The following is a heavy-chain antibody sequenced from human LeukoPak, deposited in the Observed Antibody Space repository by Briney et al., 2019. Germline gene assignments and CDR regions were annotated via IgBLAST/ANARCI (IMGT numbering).Heavy chain of an antibody. CDR2: TSYDGSNK. D-gene: IGHD3-16*01. CDR3: ARAYVDAFDI. Sequence: GGSLRLSCAASGFTFSSYAMHWVRQAPGKGLEWVAVTSYDGSNKYYADSVKGRFTISRDNSKNTLYLQMNSLSAEDTAVYYCARAYVDAFDIWGQGTMVTVSS. J-gene: IGHJ3*02. CDR1: GFTFSSYA. V-gene: IGHV3-30-3*01.